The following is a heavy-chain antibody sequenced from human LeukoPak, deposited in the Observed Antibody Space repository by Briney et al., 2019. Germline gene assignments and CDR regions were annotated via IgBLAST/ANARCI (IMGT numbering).Heavy chain of an antibody. Sequence: ASLRLSCAASGFTFSNYAMSWVRQAPGKGLEWVSAITGSGGNTYYADSVKGRFTISRDNSKNTVFLQMNSLRAEDSAVYYCAKWGDYDVLTGYYVSDYWGQGTLVTVSS. CDR2: ITGSGGNT. J-gene: IGHJ4*02. CDR3: AKWGDYDVLTGYYVSDY. CDR1: GFTFSNYA. V-gene: IGHV3-23*01. D-gene: IGHD3-9*01.